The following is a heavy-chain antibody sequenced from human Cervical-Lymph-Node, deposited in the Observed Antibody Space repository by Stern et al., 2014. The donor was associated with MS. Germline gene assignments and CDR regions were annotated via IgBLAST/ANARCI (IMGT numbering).Heavy chain of an antibody. V-gene: IGHV5-51*01. CDR1: GYGFSDYW. Sequence: MQLVQSGAVVRKPGDSLRISCTGSGYGFSDYWIGWVRQMPGKGLEWIGVIYPGDSDTTYSPSFEGQVTMSADKSVAPAYLQWSSLKASDTAIYFCARQIEGIPGLWGQGTLVTVSS. D-gene: IGHD6-13*01. CDR3: ARQIEGIPGL. J-gene: IGHJ4*02. CDR2: IYPGDSDT.